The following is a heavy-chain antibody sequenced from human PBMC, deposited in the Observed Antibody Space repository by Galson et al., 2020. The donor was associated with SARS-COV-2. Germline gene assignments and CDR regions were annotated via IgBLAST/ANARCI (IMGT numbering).Heavy chain of an antibody. CDR1: GFTFDDYA. CDR2: ISWNSGSI. CDR3: AKRRFGDWSFDY. Sequence: TGGSLRLSCAASGFTFDDYAMHWVRQAPGKGLEWVSGISWNSGSIGYADSVKGRFTISRDNAKNSLYLQMNSLRAEDTALYYCAKRRFGDWSFDYWGQGTLVTVSS. V-gene: IGHV3-9*01. J-gene: IGHJ4*02. D-gene: IGHD3-10*01.